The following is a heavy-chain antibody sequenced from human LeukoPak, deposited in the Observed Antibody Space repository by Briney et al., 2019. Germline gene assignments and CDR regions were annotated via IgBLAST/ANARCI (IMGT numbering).Heavy chain of an antibody. D-gene: IGHD7-27*01. CDR2: ISGSGGTI. J-gene: IGHJ4*02. Sequence: GGSLRLSCAASGFTFSTYAMSWVRQAPGKGLECVSAISGSGGTIYYADSVKGRFTISRDNSKNTLSLQMNSLRAEDTAVYYCARDPGTGAFDYWGQGTLVTVSS. V-gene: IGHV3-23*01. CDR3: ARDPGTGAFDY. CDR1: GFTFSTYA.